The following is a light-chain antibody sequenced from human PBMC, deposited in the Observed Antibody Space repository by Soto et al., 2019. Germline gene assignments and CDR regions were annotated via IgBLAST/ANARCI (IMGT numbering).Light chain of an antibody. V-gene: IGLV2-14*01. CDR2: DVN. J-gene: IGLJ1*01. CDR3: SSYTSSSTLV. CDR1: SSDVGGYNY. Sequence: LTQPASVSGSPGQSIAISCTGTSSDVGGYNYVCWYQQHPGKAPKLMIYDVNIRPSGVSDRFSGSKSGNTASLTISGLQAQDEADYYCSSYTSSSTLVFGTGTKVTVL.